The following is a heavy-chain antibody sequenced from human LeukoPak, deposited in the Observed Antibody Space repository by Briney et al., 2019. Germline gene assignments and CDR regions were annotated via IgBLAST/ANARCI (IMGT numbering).Heavy chain of an antibody. V-gene: IGHV1-18*01. Sequence: ASVKVSCKASGYTFTSYGISWVRQAPGQGLEWVGWISAYNGNTYYAQSLRGRVTMTIETSTTTVYMELRSLRSDDTAVYYCARDVGRSYDLDYWGQGTLVTVSS. J-gene: IGHJ4*02. CDR3: ARDVGRSYDLDY. CDR2: ISAYNGNT. CDR1: GYTFTSYG. D-gene: IGHD3-16*01.